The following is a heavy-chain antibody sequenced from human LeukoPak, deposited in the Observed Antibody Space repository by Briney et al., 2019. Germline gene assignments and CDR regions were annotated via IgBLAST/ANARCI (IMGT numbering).Heavy chain of an antibody. CDR2: IYYSGST. CDR3: ARGRGVRGVRSYMDV. Sequence: PSETLSLTCTVSGGSISSSSYYWGWIRQPPGKGLEWIGSIYYSGSTYYNPSLKSRVTISVDTSKNQFSLKLSSVTAADTAVYYCARGRGVRGVRSYMDVWGKGTTVTVSS. D-gene: IGHD3-10*01. V-gene: IGHV4-39*07. CDR1: GGSISSSSYY. J-gene: IGHJ6*03.